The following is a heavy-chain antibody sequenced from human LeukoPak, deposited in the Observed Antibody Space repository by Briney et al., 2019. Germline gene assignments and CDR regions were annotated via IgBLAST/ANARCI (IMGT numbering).Heavy chain of an antibody. D-gene: IGHD3-10*01. CDR2: ISGYNGNT. CDR1: GYTFTSYG. V-gene: IGHV1-18*01. J-gene: IGHJ4*02. CDR3: ARSSHRDGDTFDY. Sequence: ASVKVSCKASGYTFTSYGISWVRQAPGQGLEWMGWISGYNGNTNYAQKLQGRVTMTTDPSTTTAYMELRSLRSDDTAVYYCARSSHRDGDTFDYWGQGTLVTVSS.